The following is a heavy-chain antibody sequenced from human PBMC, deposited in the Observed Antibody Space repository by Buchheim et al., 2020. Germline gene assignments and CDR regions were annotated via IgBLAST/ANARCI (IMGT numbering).Heavy chain of an antibody. Sequence: EVQLVESGGGLVQPGGSLRLSCAASGFTFSSYEMNWVRQAPGKGLEWVSYISSRGSTIYYADSVKGRFTISRDNAKNSLSLQMNSLRAEDTAVYYCARVEYYGSGSPGIDWGQGTL. CDR2: ISSRGSTI. V-gene: IGHV3-48*03. CDR3: ARVEYYGSGSPGID. J-gene: IGHJ4*02. D-gene: IGHD3-10*01. CDR1: GFTFSSYE.